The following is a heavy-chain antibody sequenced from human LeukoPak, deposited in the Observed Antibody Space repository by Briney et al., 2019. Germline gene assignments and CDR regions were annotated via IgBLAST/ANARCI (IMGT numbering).Heavy chain of an antibody. CDR2: IYYSGST. CDR1: GGSISSSSYY. V-gene: IGHV4-39*01. D-gene: IGHD3-3*01. Sequence: SETLSLTCTVSGGSISSSSYYWGWIRQPPGKGLEWIGSIYYSGSTYYNPSLKSRVTISVDTSKNQFSLRLSSVTAADTAVYYCARQMSGPASDYWGQGTLVSVSS. CDR3: ARQMSGPASDY. J-gene: IGHJ4*02.